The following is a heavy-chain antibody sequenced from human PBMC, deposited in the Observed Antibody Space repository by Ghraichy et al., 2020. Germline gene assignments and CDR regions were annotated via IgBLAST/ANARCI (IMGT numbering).Heavy chain of an antibody. J-gene: IGHJ4*02. Sequence: GSLRLSCVASGFTFKSYGMSWVRQAPGKGLEWVSANSASGDSTFYADSVKGRLTVSRDNYENTLSLPIDSLRAEDTGVYYCAKCGGCSCYKPLDYWGQGTLVTLPS. CDR2: NSASGDST. V-gene: IGHV3-23*01. CDR1: GFTFKSYG. CDR3: AKCGGCSCYKPLDY. D-gene: IGHD3-22*01.